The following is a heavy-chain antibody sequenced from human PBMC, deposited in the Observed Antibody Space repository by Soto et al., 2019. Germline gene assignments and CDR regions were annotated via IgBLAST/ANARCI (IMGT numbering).Heavy chain of an antibody. CDR3: ANVVQWGHNDHN. J-gene: IGHJ1*01. CDR1: GGSFSPYA. Sequence: QVQMVQSGAEVKKLGSSVTVSCKSSGGSFSPYAIHWVRQAPGRGLEWMGAIIHGIGSANYAQKFQGRLKITADVSASTGYMEMSSLTSEDAAIYFCANVVQWGHNDHNCGQGTLVTGSS. CDR2: IIHGIGSA. V-gene: IGHV1-69*01. D-gene: IGHD1-26*01.